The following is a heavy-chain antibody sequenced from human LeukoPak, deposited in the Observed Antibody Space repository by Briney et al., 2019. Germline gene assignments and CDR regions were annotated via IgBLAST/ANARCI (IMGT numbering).Heavy chain of an antibody. V-gene: IGHV1-2*02. Sequence: GASVKVSCKASGYTFTGYYMHWVRQAPGQGLEWMGWINPNSGGTNYAQKFQGRVTMTRDTSISTAYMELSRLRSDDTAVYYCARVGLEMATIWSWSDPWGQGTLVTVSS. CDR2: INPNSGGT. CDR3: ARVGLEMATIWSWSDP. CDR1: GYTFTGYY. J-gene: IGHJ5*02. D-gene: IGHD5-24*01.